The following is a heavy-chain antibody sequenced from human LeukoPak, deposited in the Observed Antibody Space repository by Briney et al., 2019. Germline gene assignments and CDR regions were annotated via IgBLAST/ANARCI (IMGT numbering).Heavy chain of an antibody. Sequence: ASVKVSCKASAYTFTSYVFSWVRQAPGQGLEWMGWISAYNGNTNYAQKFQGRVTMTTDTSTSTAYMELRSLRSDDTAVYFCAREASAYYSRWFDYWGQGTLVTASS. J-gene: IGHJ4*02. V-gene: IGHV1-18*01. CDR3: AREASAYYSRWFDY. CDR2: ISAYNGNT. D-gene: IGHD3-22*01. CDR1: AYTFTSYV.